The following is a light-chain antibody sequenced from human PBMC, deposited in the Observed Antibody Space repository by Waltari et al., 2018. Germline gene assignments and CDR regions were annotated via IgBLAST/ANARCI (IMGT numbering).Light chain of an antibody. CDR3: QTWGTAIHV. J-gene: IGLJ2*01. Sequence: QLVLTQSPSASASLGASVKLTCTLTSDHNNYVIAWHQHQPERGPRFLMKLSAAGGHIKGAGIPARFSGYSSGAERYLTISSLQSEDEGEYFCQTWGTAIHVFGGGTKLTVL. CDR2: LSAAGGH. CDR1: SDHNNYV. V-gene: IGLV4-69*02.